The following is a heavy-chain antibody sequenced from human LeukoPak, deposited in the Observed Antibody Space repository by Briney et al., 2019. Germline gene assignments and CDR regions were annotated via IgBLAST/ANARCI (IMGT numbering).Heavy chain of an antibody. CDR1: GFSLSGYW. J-gene: IGHJ5*02. Sequence: GGSLRLSCVASGFSLSGYWMYWVRQAPGKGLMYISRNNGDGSTTNYADVVKGRFTMSRDNVKNTLYLQMDSLRVEDTAVYYCARDPRNVGLAPWGQGTLVTVSS. V-gene: IGHV3-74*01. CDR3: ARDPRNVGLAP. D-gene: IGHD2-15*01. CDR2: NNGDGSTT.